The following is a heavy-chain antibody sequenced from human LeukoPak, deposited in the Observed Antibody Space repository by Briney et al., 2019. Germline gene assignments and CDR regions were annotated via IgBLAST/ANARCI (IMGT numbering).Heavy chain of an antibody. CDR1: GFTFDDYA. V-gene: IGHV3-9*03. CDR3: AKGYYDFWSDWDYMDV. J-gene: IGHJ6*03. Sequence: SLRLSCAASGFTFDDYAMHCVRQAPGKGLEWVSGISWNSGSIGYADSVKGRFTICRDNSKNSLYLQMNSLRAEDMALYYCAKGYYDFWSDWDYMDVWGKGTTVTVSS. D-gene: IGHD3-3*01. CDR2: ISWNSGSI.